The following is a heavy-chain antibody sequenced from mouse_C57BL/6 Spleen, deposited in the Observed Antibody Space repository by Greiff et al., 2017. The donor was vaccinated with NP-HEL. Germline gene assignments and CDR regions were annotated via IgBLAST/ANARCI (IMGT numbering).Heavy chain of an antibody. J-gene: IGHJ2*01. CDR3: AVIYYDYSFDY. CDR2: IDPSDSYT. D-gene: IGHD2-4*01. V-gene: IGHV1-69*01. Sequence: QVQLQQPGAELVMPGASVKLSCKASGYTFTSYWMHWVKQRPGQGLEWIGEIDPSDSYTNYNQKFKGKSTLTVDKSSSTAYMPLSSLTSEDSAVYYCAVIYYDYSFDYWGQGTTLTVSS. CDR1: GYTFTSYW.